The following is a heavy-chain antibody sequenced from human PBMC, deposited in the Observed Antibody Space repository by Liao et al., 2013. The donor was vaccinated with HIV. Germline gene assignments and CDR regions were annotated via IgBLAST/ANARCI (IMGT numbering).Heavy chain of an antibody. Sequence: QVQLQESGPGLVKPSETLSLTCTVSGGSISSYNWSWIRQAAGKGLEWIGRIYTSGSTNYNPSLKSRVIMSVDTSKNQFSLNLRSVTAADTVVFYCARGNAQGYNYAYDAFVYLGPKGQWSPSLQ. CDR3: ARGNAQGYNYAYDAFVY. CDR2: IYTSGST. J-gene: IGHJ3*02. D-gene: IGHD5-18*01. CDR1: GGSISSYN. V-gene: IGHV4-4*07.